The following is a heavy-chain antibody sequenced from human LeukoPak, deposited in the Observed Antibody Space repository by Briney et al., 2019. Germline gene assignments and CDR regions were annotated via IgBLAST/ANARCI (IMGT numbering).Heavy chain of an antibody. Sequence: PGGSLRLSCVASGFDFNYYDMNWVRQAPGKGLEWVSAISGSGGSTYYADSVKGRFTISRENSKNTLYLQMNSLRAEDTAVYYCAKMKRDIDYWGQGTLVTVSS. J-gene: IGHJ4*02. CDR3: AKMKRDIDY. CDR1: GFDFNYYD. CDR2: ISGSGGST. V-gene: IGHV3-23*01. D-gene: IGHD2-15*01.